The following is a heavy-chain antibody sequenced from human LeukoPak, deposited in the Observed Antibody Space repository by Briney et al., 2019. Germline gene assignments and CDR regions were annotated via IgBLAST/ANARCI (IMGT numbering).Heavy chain of an antibody. CDR2: IYHSGST. CDR1: GGSISSSSYY. V-gene: IGHV4-39*07. CDR3: ARVYSGSYYMDV. J-gene: IGHJ6*03. D-gene: IGHD5-12*01. Sequence: SETLSLTCTVSGGSISSSSYYWGWIRQPPGKGLEWIGSIYHSGSTNYNPSLKSRVTISVDTSKNQFSLKLSSVTAADTAVYYCARVYSGSYYMDVWGKGTTVTISS.